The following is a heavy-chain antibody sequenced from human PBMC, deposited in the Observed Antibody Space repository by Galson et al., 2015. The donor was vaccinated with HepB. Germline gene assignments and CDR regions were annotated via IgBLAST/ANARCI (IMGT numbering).Heavy chain of an antibody. D-gene: IGHD6-13*01. CDR3: AVIAAAGVVWFDP. CDR1: GGSIRSSNW. J-gene: IGHJ5*02. Sequence: ETLSLTCAVSGGSIRSSNWWSWVRQPPGKGLEWIGEIYHSGSTNYNPSHKSRVTISVDKSKNQFSLKLRSVTAADTAVYYCAVIAAAGVVWFDPWGQGTLVTVSS. CDR2: IYHSGST. V-gene: IGHV4-4*02.